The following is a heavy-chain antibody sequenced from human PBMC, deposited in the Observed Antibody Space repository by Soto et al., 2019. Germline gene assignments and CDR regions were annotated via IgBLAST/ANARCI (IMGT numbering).Heavy chain of an antibody. V-gene: IGHV4-30-4*01. CDR2: TYYSGNT. J-gene: IGHJ4*02. D-gene: IGHD3-10*01. Sequence: SETLSLTCTLSGDSMDSGEYYWSWIRQPPGKGLEWIGYTYYSGNTNYNPSLKSRVTISVDTSKNQFSLKLSSVTAADTAVYYCARSPENYYGSGSYFFDYWGQGTLVTVSS. CDR1: GDSMDSGEYY. CDR3: ARSPENYYGSGSYFFDY.